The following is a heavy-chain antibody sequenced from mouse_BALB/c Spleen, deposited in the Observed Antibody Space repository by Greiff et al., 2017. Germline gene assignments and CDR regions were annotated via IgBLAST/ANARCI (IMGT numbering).Heavy chain of an antibody. D-gene: IGHD2-1*01. Sequence: EVHLVESGPGLVKPSQSLSLTCSVTGYSITSGYYWNWIRQFPGNKLEWMGYISYDGSNNYNPSLKNRISITRDTSKNQFFLKLNSVTTEDTATYYCARGGIYYGPFDYWGQGTTLTVSS. CDR2: ISYDGSN. V-gene: IGHV3-6*02. CDR3: ARGGIYYGPFDY. CDR1: GYSITSGYY. J-gene: IGHJ2*01.